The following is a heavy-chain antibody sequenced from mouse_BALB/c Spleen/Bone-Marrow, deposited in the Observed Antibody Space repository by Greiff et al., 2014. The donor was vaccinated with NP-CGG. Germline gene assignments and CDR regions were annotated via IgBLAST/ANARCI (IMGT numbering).Heavy chain of an antibody. J-gene: IGHJ3*01. D-gene: IGHD1-1*01. Sequence: EVQLQQSGAELVKPGASVKLSCTASGFYIKDTYMHWVKQRPEQGLEWIGRIGPANGNTKYDPKFQGKATITADTSSNTACQQIISLTSEDTAVYYCASYYYGSSSFAYWGQGTLVTVSA. CDR3: ASYYYGSSSFAY. CDR2: IGPANGNT. CDR1: GFYIKDTY. V-gene: IGHV14-3*02.